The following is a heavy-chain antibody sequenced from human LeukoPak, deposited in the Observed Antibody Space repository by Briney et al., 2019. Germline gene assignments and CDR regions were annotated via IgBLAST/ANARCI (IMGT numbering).Heavy chain of an antibody. Sequence: GASVKVSCKASGYTFTGYYMHWVRQAPGQGLEWMGRINPNSGGTNYAQKFQGRVTMTRDTSISTAYMELSRLRSDVTALYYCARVPYYGDPYAYYFDYWGQGTLVTASS. CDR2: INPNSGGT. CDR1: GYTFTGYY. J-gene: IGHJ4*02. D-gene: IGHD4-17*01. CDR3: ARVPYYGDPYAYYFDY. V-gene: IGHV1-2*06.